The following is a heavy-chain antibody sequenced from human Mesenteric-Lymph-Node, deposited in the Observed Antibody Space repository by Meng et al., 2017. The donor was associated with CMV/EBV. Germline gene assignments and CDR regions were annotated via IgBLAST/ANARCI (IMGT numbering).Heavy chain of an antibody. V-gene: IGHV3-15*01. J-gene: IGHJ6*02. CDR3: TTGFVYYYGLDV. Sequence: GESLKISCVASGFTFSTSWIHWVRQAPGKGLVWVGRIKSKTDGGTTDYAAPVKGRFTISRDDSKSTLYLQMNSLKTEDAAVYYCTTGFVYYYGLDVWGQGTTVTVSS. CDR1: GFTFSTSW. D-gene: IGHD3-3*01. CDR2: IKSKTDGGTT.